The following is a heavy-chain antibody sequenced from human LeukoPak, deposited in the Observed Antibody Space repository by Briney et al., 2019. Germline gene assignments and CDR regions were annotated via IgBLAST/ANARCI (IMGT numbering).Heavy chain of an antibody. CDR1: GYTFTSYA. Sequence: GASVKVSCKASGYTFTSYAMNWVRQAPGQGLEWMGWFSTNTGNPTYAQGFTGRFVFSLDTSVSTAFLQINSLKAEDTAVYYCATLPSGWPGEPPAIDIWGQGTMVTVSS. D-gene: IGHD6-19*01. CDR3: ATLPSGWPGEPPAIDI. J-gene: IGHJ3*02. V-gene: IGHV7-4-1*02. CDR2: FSTNTGNP.